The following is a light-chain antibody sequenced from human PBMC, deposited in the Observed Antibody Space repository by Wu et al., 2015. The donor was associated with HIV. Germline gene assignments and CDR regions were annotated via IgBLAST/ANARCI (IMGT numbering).Light chain of an antibody. CDR3: QQSDNFPHT. CDR1: QSVSSSY. V-gene: IGKV3/OR2-268*02. J-gene: IGKJ1*01. CDR2: AAS. Sequence: EIVLTQSPGTLSLSPGERATLSCRASQSVSSSYLAWYQQKPGQAPRLLIHAASKRAAGIPARFSASGSGSDFSLAISSLQAEDTAVYYCQQSDNFPHTFGQGTRVDIK.